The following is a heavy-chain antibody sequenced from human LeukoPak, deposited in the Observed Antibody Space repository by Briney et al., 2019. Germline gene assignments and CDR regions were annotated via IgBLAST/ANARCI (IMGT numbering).Heavy chain of an antibody. D-gene: IGHD4/OR15-4a*01. CDR1: GFTFSSYG. Sequence: PGRSLRLSCAASGFTFSSYGMHWVRQAPGKGLEWVAVISYDGSNKYYADSVKGRFTMSRDNSKNTLYLQMNSLRAEDTAVYYCAKKSPDYNWFDHWGQGTLVTVSS. CDR3: AKKSPDYNWFDH. V-gene: IGHV3-30*18. J-gene: IGHJ5*02. CDR2: ISYDGSNK.